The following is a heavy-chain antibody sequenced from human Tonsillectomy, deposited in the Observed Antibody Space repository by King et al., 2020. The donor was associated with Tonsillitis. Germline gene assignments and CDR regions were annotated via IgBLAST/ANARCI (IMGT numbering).Heavy chain of an antibody. V-gene: IGHV5-51*03. CDR1: GYTFSNYW. D-gene: IGHD3-22*01. CDR3: ASCFYYNHVSGYYARGAFQI. CDR2: IYPDDSET. J-gene: IGHJ3*02. Sequence: QLVQSGAEVKKPGESLKISCKGSGYTFSNYWIAWVRQMPGKGLELMGMIYPDDSETRYSPSFKGQVTISTDKSITTDYLQWSSLKASDTAIYYCASCFYYNHVSGYYARGAFQIGGKGTMVPVSS.